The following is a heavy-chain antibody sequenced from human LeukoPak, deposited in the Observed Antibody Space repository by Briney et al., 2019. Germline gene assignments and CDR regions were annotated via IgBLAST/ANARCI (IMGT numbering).Heavy chain of an antibody. Sequence: SETLSLTRTVSGGSINNYYWSWIRQPPGKGLEWIGYIYYSGSTNYNPSLKSRVTISVDTSKNQFSLKLNSVTAADTAVYYCARDRITMVRGALRYYGMDVWGQGTTVTVSS. J-gene: IGHJ6*02. V-gene: IGHV4-59*01. CDR3: ARDRITMVRGALRYYGMDV. D-gene: IGHD3-10*01. CDR2: IYYSGST. CDR1: GGSINNYY.